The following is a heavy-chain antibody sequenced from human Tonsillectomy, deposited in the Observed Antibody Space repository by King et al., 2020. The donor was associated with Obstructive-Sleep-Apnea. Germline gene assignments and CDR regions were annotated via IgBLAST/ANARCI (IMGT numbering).Heavy chain of an antibody. Sequence: QLVQSGSELKTPGASVKVSCKASGYSFTSYAMYWVRQAPGQGLEWMGRINTNTGNPTYAQGFTGRFVFSLDTSGSTAYLQISSLKAEDTAVYYCARMVYSSSWYRFFDSWGQGTLVTVSS. J-gene: IGHJ4*02. V-gene: IGHV7-4-1*02. CDR2: INTNTGNP. D-gene: IGHD6-13*01. CDR3: ARMVYSSSWYRFFDS. CDR1: GYSFTSYA.